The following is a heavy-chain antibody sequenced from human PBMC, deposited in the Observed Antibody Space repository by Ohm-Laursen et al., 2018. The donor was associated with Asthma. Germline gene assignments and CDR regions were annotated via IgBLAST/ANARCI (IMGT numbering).Heavy chain of an antibody. J-gene: IGHJ4*02. CDR3: ARKAGSCITSNCYSLDF. D-gene: IGHD2-15*01. CDR1: GGPFSTSV. V-gene: IGHV1-69*01. Sequence: GSSVKVSCKSLGGPFSTSVIGWVRQAPGQGLEWLGGINSVFGTSTYAQKFHDRFTITADESTSTVYMTLSSLTSEDTAVYYCARKAGSCITSNCYSLDFWGQGTLVTVSS. CDR2: INSVFGTS.